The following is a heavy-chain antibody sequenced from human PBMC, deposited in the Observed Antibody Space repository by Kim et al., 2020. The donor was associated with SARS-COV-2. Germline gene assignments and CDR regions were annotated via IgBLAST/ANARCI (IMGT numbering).Heavy chain of an antibody. CDR1: GFTFSNYG. J-gene: IGHJ5*02. D-gene: IGHD1-1*01. CDR2: ISYDGSNK. Sequence: GGSLRLSCAASGFTFSNYGIHWVRQAPGKGLEWVAVISYDGSNKYYAASVKGRFTISRDNSKKTLYLQMNSLGAEDTAVYYCAKGWGTGASSTWFNPWG. CDR3: AKGWGTGASSTWFNP. V-gene: IGHV3-30*18.